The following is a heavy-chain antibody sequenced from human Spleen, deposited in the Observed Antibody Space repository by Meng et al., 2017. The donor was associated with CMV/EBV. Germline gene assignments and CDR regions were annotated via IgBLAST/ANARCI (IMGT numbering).Heavy chain of an antibody. CDR1: GFTFDDYA. CDR3: AKELRVSGAYYYYGMDV. V-gene: IGHV3-43D*03. Sequence: GESLKISCAASGFTFDDYAMHWVRQAPGKGLEWVSLISWDGGSTYYADSVKGRFTISRDNSKNSLYLQMNSLRAEDTALYYCAKELRVSGAYYYYGMDVWGQGTTVTVSS. CDR2: ISWDGGST. D-gene: IGHD4-17*01. J-gene: IGHJ6*02.